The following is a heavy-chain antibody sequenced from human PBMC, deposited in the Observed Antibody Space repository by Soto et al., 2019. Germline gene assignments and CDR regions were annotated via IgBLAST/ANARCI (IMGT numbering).Heavy chain of an antibody. CDR3: ARLSASSKLRGVVIN. CDR1: GGSISSDNW. V-gene: IGHV4-4*02. J-gene: IGHJ4*02. D-gene: IGHD3-10*01. Sequence: QVHLQESGPDLVRPSETLSLTCSFFGGSISSDNWWSWVRQTPGKGLEWIGEIYHSGNTNYNPSLKSRVNISVDKSKNQCSLKVTSVTAADTALYYCARLSASSKLRGVVINWGQGTLVTVSS. CDR2: IYHSGNT.